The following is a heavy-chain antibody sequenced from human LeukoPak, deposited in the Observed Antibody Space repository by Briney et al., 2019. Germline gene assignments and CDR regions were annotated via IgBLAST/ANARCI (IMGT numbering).Heavy chain of an antibody. CDR2: ISFGGNTK. D-gene: IGHD1-26*01. J-gene: IGHJ4*02. CDR1: GFTFSSYA. Sequence: PGGSLRLSCAASGFTFSSYAIHWVRQAPGKGLEWVTFISFGGNTKYYADSVKGRFTIFRDNSENTLYLQINSLRTEDTAVYYCARDLSGRYTIDYWGRGTLVTVSS. V-gene: IGHV3-30-3*01. CDR3: ARDLSGRYTIDY.